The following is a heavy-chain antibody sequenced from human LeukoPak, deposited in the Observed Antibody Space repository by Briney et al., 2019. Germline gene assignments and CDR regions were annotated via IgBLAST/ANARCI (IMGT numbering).Heavy chain of an antibody. D-gene: IGHD6-13*01. Sequence: GGSLRLSCAASGFTVSIYGMTRVRQAPGKGLEWVSAFSATDGSAQYAESVKGRFTISRDNSKNRLYLQMNSLRDEDTAVYYCAKARIASAGTGAFDVWGQGTMVTVSS. V-gene: IGHV3-23*01. CDR2: FSATDGSA. CDR3: AKARIASAGTGAFDV. CDR1: GFTVSIYG. J-gene: IGHJ3*01.